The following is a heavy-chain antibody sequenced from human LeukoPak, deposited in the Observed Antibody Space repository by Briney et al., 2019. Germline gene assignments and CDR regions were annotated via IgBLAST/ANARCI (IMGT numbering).Heavy chain of an antibody. CDR2: INHSGST. D-gene: IGHD3-3*01. CDR3: ARVPTIQCRRFDY. J-gene: IGHJ4*02. Sequence: SETLSPTCAVYGGSFSGYYWSWIRQPPGKGLEWIGEINHSGSTNYNPSLKSRVTISVDTSKNQFSLKLSSVTAADTAVYYCARVPTIQCRRFDYWGQGTLVTVSS. CDR1: GGSFSGYY. V-gene: IGHV4-34*01.